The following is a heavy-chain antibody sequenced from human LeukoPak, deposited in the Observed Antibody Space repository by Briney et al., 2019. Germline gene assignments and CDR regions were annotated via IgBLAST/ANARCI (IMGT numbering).Heavy chain of an antibody. CDR3: ARDSSMLRGPLVIYYFDF. D-gene: IGHD3-10*01. CDR1: AFTFSSYG. CDR2: NRYDGSNK. J-gene: IGHJ4*02. V-gene: IGHV3-30*02. Sequence: PGGSLRLSCAASAFTFSSYGMHWVRQAPGKGLEWVAFNRYDGSNKYYADSVKGRFTISRDNSKNTLYLQMNSLRVEDTAVYYCARDSSMLRGPLVIYYFDFWGQGTLVTVSS.